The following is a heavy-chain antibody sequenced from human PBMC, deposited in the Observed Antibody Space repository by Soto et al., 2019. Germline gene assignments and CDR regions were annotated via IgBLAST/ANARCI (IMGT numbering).Heavy chain of an antibody. D-gene: IGHD2-2*02. CDR2: ISHSGST. Sequence: QVQLQESGPGLVKPSQTLSLTCTVSGGSISSAAYYWSWIRQHPGKGLEWIGYISHSGSTYYNPSLKSRVIISVDTSKNPFSRSLTSVTAADTAVYYCARKYTYGSNFFDCWGQGALVTVSS. V-gene: IGHV4-31*03. CDR3: ARKYTYGSNFFDC. J-gene: IGHJ4*02. CDR1: GGSISSAAYY.